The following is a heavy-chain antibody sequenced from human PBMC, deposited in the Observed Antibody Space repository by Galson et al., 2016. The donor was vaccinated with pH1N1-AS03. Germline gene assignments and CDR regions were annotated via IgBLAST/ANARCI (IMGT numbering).Heavy chain of an antibody. D-gene: IGHD3-3*01. CDR2: IRYDESIK. CDR3: VKGGGYSHGFLEYYFDS. CDR1: GFVFSTSA. V-gene: IGHV3-30*02. J-gene: IGHJ4*02. Sequence: LRLSCAASGFVFSTSAIHWVRPSPGKGLEWVAFIRYDESIKNYGDSVKGRFSISSDNPTNTVYLEMNTLRPEDTAVYYCVKGGGYSHGFLEYYFDSWGQGTLVTVSS.